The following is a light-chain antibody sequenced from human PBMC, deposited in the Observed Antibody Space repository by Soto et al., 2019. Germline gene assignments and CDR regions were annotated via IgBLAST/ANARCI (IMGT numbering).Light chain of an antibody. CDR3: QQYNSYRVT. J-gene: IGKJ1*01. CDR2: KAS. CDR1: QSISSW. Sequence: DIQMTQSPSILSASVGDRVTITCRASQSISSWLAWYQQKPGKAPKLLIYKASSLESGVPSRFSGSGSGTEFTLTISSLQPDDFAVYYCQQYNSYRVTFGQGTKVEI. V-gene: IGKV1-5*03.